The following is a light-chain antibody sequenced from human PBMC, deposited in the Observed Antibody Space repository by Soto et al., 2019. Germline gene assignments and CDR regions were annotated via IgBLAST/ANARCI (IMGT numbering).Light chain of an antibody. Sequence: QSVLTQPPSVSAAPGQTVTISCSGSNSNIGTKNVCWYQQLPGTAPKLLIYDNIKRPSGIPGRFSASKSGTSATLAITGLQTGDEADYYCGTWDSSLSGGVFGGGTKVTVL. J-gene: IGLJ2*01. CDR1: NSNIGTKN. CDR3: GTWDSSLSGGV. V-gene: IGLV1-51*01. CDR2: DNI.